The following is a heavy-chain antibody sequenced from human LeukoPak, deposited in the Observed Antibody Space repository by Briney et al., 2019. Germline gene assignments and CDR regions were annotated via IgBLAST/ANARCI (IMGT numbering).Heavy chain of an antibody. Sequence: SETLSLTCTVSGGSISSGGYYWSWIRQHPGKGLEWIGYIYYSGSTYYNPSLKSRVTISGDTSKHQFSLQLSSVTAADPGVYYCARGTGGGVYYYYYYMDVWGKGTTVTVSS. CDR2: IYYSGST. CDR3: ARGTGGGVYYYYYYMDV. J-gene: IGHJ6*03. D-gene: IGHD3/OR15-3a*01. V-gene: IGHV4-31*03. CDR1: GGSISSGGYY.